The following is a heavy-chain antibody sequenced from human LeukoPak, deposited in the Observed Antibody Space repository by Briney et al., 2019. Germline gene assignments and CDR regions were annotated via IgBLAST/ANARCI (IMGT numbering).Heavy chain of an antibody. J-gene: IGHJ4*02. CDR3: ARGSGSYRVFDY. V-gene: IGHV3-21*04. CDR2: ISSGSSAI. D-gene: IGHD1-26*01. CDR1: GFTFTTYS. Sequence: PGGPLRLSREASGFTFTTYSMTWVRQAPGKGLEWVSIISSGSSAIFSADALKGRFTISRDDAKNLLYLDMNSLRAEDTALYYCARGSGSYRVFDYWGQGTLVTVSS.